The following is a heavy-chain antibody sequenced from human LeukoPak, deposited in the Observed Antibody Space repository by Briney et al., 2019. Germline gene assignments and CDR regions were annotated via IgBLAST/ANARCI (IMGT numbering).Heavy chain of an antibody. CDR2: ISAYNGNT. D-gene: IGHD4-17*01. Sequence: VASVKVSCKASGYTFTSYGISWVRQAPGQGLEWMGWISAYNGNTNYAQKLQGRVTMTTDTSTSTAYMELRSLRSDDTAVYYCARVKGSTVTLYGMDVWGQGTAVTASS. CDR3: ARVKGSTVTLYGMDV. CDR1: GYTFTSYG. V-gene: IGHV1-18*01. J-gene: IGHJ6*02.